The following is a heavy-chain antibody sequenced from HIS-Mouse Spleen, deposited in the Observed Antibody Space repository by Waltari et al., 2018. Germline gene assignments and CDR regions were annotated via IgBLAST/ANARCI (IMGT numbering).Heavy chain of an antibody. Sequence: QVQLVQSGAEVKKPGASVKVSCKAAGYTFTGYYMHWARQAPGQGLEWMGWINPNSGGTNYAQKFQGRVTMTRDTSISTAYMELSRLRSDDTAVYYCARDRVAGSSSFYFDYWGQGTLVTVSS. J-gene: IGHJ4*02. CDR2: INPNSGGT. D-gene: IGHD6-13*01. CDR3: ARDRVAGSSSFYFDY. V-gene: IGHV1-2*02. CDR1: GYTFTGYY.